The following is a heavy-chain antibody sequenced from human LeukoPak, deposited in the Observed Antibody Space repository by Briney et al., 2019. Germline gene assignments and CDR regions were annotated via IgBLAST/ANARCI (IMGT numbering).Heavy chain of an antibody. D-gene: IGHD1-14*01. CDR1: GYTFTSYY. V-gene: IGHV1-46*01. Sequence: GASVRVSCKASGYTFTSYYMHWVRQAPGQGLEWMGIINPSGGSTSYAQKFQGRVTVTRDTSTSTVYMKLSSLRSEDTAVYHCARDNPPGYFDYWGQGTLVTVSS. CDR2: INPSGGST. J-gene: IGHJ4*02. CDR3: ARDNPPGYFDY.